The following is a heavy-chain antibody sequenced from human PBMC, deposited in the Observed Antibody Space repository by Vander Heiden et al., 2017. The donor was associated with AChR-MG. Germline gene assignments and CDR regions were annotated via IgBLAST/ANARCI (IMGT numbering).Heavy chain of an antibody. Sequence: EVQLVESGGGLVQPGGSLRLSCAASGFTFSSYWMSWVRQAPGKGLEWVANIKQDGSEKYYVDSVKGRFTISRDNAKNSLYLQMNSLRAEDTAVYYCARKSSSRIDAEYFQHWGQGTLVTVSS. J-gene: IGHJ1*01. D-gene: IGHD6-13*01. V-gene: IGHV3-7*03. CDR2: IKQDGSEK. CDR3: ARKSSSRIDAEYFQH. CDR1: GFTFSSYW.